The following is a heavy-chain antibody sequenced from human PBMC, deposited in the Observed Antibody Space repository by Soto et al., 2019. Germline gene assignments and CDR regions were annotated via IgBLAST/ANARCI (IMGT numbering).Heavy chain of an antibody. D-gene: IGHD4-17*01. CDR1: GFTFGDYG. J-gene: IGHJ2*01. Sequence: GGSLRLSCSTSGFTFGDYGMTWFRQAPGKGLEWVGLIRSKSYGKTTEYAASATDRFTISRDDSKRIAYLQMNSLKADDTAVYYCTRERWDYGDPKWYFELWGRATLVTVSS. CDR2: IRSKSYGKTT. CDR3: TRERWDYGDPKWYFEL. V-gene: IGHV3-49*03.